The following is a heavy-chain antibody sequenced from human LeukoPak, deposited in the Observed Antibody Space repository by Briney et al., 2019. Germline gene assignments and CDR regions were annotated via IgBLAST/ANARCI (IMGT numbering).Heavy chain of an antibody. V-gene: IGHV4-34*01. J-gene: IGHJ3*02. CDR2: INHSGST. CDR3: ARGYSSSFHDAFDI. D-gene: IGHD6-13*01. Sequence: SETLSLTCAVYGGSFSGYYWSWIRQPPGKGLEWIGEINHSGSTNYNPSLKSRVTISVDTSKNQFSLKLSSVTAADTAVYYCARGYSSSFHDAFDIWGQGTMVTVSS. CDR1: GGSFSGYY.